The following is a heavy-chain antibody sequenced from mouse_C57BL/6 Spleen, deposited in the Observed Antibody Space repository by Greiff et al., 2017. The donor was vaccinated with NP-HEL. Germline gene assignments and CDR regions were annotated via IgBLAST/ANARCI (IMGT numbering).Heavy chain of an antibody. CDR2: ISSGSSTI. V-gene: IGHV5-17*01. Sequence: EVKLVESGGGLVKPGGSLKLSCAASGFTFSDYGMHWVRQAPEKGLEWVAYISSGSSTIYYADTVKGRFTISRDNAKNTLFLQMTSLRSEDTAMYYCARDDYEGYAMDYWGQGTSVTVSS. J-gene: IGHJ4*01. CDR1: GFTFSDYG. D-gene: IGHD2-4*01. CDR3: ARDDYEGYAMDY.